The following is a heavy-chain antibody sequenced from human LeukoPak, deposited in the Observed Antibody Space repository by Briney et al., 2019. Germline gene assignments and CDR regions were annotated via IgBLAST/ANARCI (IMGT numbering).Heavy chain of an antibody. D-gene: IGHD3-9*01. V-gene: IGHV4-34*01. CDR3: ARDGILTGYYRRRDAFDI. CDR2: INHSGST. Sequence: SESLSLTCAVYGGSFIGYYWSWIRQPPGKGLEWIGEINHSGSTNYNPSLKSRVTISVDTSKNQFSLKLSSVTAADTAVYYCARDGILTGYYRRRDAFDIWGQGTMVTVSS. J-gene: IGHJ3*02. CDR1: GGSFIGYY.